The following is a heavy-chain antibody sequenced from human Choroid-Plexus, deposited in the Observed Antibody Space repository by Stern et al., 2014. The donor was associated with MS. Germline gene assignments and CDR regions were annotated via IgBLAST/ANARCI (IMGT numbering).Heavy chain of an antibody. CDR2: ISYDGSK. V-gene: IGHV3-30*18. Sequence: VHLVESGGGVVQPGRPLRLSCAAPGFSFSSFGMHWVRQAPGKGLEWVALISYDGSKDYADSVKGRFAISRDNSKNTLYLQMNSLRAEDTAVYYCAKDRQYLTFFFDFWGQGYLVTVSS. J-gene: IGHJ4*02. D-gene: IGHD2/OR15-2a*01. CDR1: GFSFSSFG. CDR3: AKDRQYLTFFFDF.